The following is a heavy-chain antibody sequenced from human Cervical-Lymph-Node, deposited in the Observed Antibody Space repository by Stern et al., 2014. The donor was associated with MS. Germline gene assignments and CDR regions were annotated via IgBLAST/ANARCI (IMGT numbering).Heavy chain of an antibody. D-gene: IGHD4-23*01. CDR1: GFSLRTRGAA. V-gene: IGHV2-5*02. J-gene: IGHJ4*02. CDR2: IQWDDDK. CDR3: AHRGGNSRFGY. Sequence: QVPLRESGPTQVKPTQTLTLTCTFSGFSLRTRGAAVGWIRQPPGKPLEWLALIQWDDDKRYSPSLKSRLTITKDTSKNQVVLTMTNINPVDTATYYCAHRGGNSRFGYWGQGTLVIVSS.